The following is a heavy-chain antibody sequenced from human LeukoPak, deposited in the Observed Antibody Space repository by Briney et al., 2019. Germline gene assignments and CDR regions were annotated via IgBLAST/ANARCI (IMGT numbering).Heavy chain of an antibody. CDR3: ARHKQGQYSSSWYAGGNYYYMDV. J-gene: IGHJ6*03. CDR2: IFPGDSDT. CDR1: GYSFTSYW. D-gene: IGHD6-13*01. V-gene: IGHV5-51*01. Sequence: GESLKISCKGSGYSFTSYWIGWVRQMPGKGLEWMGIIFPGDSDTRYSPSFQGQVTSSADKSISTAYLQWSSLKASDTAMYYCARHKQGQYSSSWYAGGNYYYMDVWGKGTTVTVSS.